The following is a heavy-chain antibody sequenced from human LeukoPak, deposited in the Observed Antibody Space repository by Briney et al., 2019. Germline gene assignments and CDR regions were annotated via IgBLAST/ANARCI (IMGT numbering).Heavy chain of an antibody. CDR3: AKVPASGTTFDY. CDR2: ISYDGSNK. CDR1: GFTFSNYG. D-gene: IGHD6-13*01. J-gene: IGHJ4*02. Sequence: PGKSLRLSCAASGFTFSNYGMHWVRQAPGKGLEWVAVISYDGSNKYYADSVKGRFTISRDNSKNTLYLQMNSLRAEDTAVYYCAKVPASGTTFDYWGQRTLVIVSS. V-gene: IGHV3-30*18.